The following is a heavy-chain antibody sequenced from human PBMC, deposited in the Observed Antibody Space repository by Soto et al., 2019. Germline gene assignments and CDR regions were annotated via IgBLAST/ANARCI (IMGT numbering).Heavy chain of an antibody. CDR2: ISGSGGST. CDR3: AKDLGGTTSGQYYFDY. V-gene: IGHV3-23*01. J-gene: IGHJ4*02. CDR1: GFTFSSYA. D-gene: IGHD1-7*01. Sequence: GGSLRLSCAASGFTFSSYAMSWVRQAPGKGLEWVSAISGSGGSTYYADSVKGRFTISRDNSKNMLYLQMNSLRAEDTAVYYCAKDLGGTTSGQYYFDYWGQGTLVTVSS.